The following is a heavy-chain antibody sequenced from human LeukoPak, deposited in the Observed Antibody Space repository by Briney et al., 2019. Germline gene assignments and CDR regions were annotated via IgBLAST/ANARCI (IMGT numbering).Heavy chain of an antibody. CDR3: ARSIVVVPAASDTYYYYGMDV. CDR1: GGSFSGYY. D-gene: IGHD2-2*01. J-gene: IGHJ6*02. CDR2: INHGGST. V-gene: IGHV4-34*01. Sequence: SETLSLTCAVYGGSFSGYYWSWIRQPPGKGLEWIGEINHGGSTNYNPSLKSRVTISVDTSKNQFSLKLSSVTAADTAVYYCARSIVVVPAASDTYYYYGMDVWGQGTTVTVSS.